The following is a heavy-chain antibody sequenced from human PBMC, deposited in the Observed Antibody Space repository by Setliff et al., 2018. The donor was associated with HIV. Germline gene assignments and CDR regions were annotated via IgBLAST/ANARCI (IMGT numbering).Heavy chain of an antibody. CDR2: VYHTGST. CDR3: ARLDIVVVVAAKQGVDV. J-gene: IGHJ6*04. D-gene: IGHD2-15*01. V-gene: IGHV4-38-2*02. Sequence: SETLSLTCTVSGYSISSRYYWGWIRQPPGKGLEWIGSVYHTGSTYYNPSLKRRVTMSADTSKDQFSLKLSSVTAADTAVYYCARLDIVVVVAAKQGVDVWGKGTTVTVSS. CDR1: GYSISSRYY.